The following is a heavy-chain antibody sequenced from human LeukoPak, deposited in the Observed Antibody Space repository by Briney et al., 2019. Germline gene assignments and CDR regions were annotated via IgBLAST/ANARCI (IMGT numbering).Heavy chain of an antibody. CDR3: ARDFYSSGWYEGFDP. V-gene: IGHV4-59*01. CDR1: GGSMSNYF. D-gene: IGHD6-19*01. J-gene: IGHJ5*02. Sequence: SETLSLTCSVSGGSMSNYFWSWIRQPPGKGLEWIGYIYYSGSTNYNPSLKSRVTISVDTSKNQFSLKLSSVTAADTAVYYCARDFYSSGWYEGFDPWGQGTLVTVSS. CDR2: IYYSGST.